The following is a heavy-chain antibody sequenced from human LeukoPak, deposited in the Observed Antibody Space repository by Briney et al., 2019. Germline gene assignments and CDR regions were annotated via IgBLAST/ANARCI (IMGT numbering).Heavy chain of an antibody. D-gene: IGHD6-13*01. CDR3: ARGKGSSWADYFWFDP. CDR2: INHSGST. V-gene: IGHV4-34*01. CDR1: GGSFSGYY. Sequence: PSETLSLTCAVYGGSFSGYYWSWIRQPPGKGLEWIGEINHSGSTNYNPSLKSRVTISVDTSKNQFSLKLSSVTAADTAVYYCARGKGSSWADYFWFDPWGQGTLVTVSP. J-gene: IGHJ5*02.